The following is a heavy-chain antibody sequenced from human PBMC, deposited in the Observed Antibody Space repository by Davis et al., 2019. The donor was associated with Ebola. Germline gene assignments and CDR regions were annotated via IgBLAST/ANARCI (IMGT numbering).Heavy chain of an antibody. D-gene: IGHD5-18*01. Sequence: PGRSLRLSCAASGFTFSSYDMHWVRQAPGKGLEWLPAIGTAGDTSYPGSVKCRFTISRENPNNSLYLQMNSLRAEDTAVYYCARVRFGDTAVDYWGQGTLVTVSS. CDR1: GFTFSSYD. CDR3: ARVRFGDTAVDY. J-gene: IGHJ4*02. V-gene: IGHV3-13*01. CDR2: IGTAGDT.